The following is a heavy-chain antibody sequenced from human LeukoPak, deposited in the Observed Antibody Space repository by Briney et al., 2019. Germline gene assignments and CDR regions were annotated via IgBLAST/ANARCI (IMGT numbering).Heavy chain of an antibody. D-gene: IGHD3-10*01. CDR1: GGSISSYY. J-gene: IGHJ4*02. CDR3: ARVHYYGSGSYLQYYFDY. V-gene: IGHV4-4*07. CDR2: IYTGGST. Sequence: SETLSLTCTVSGGSISSYYWSWIRQPAGKGLEWIGRIYTGGSTNYNPSLKSRVTMSVDTSKNQFSLKLSSVTAADTAVYYCARVHYYGSGSYLQYYFDYWGQGTLVTVSS.